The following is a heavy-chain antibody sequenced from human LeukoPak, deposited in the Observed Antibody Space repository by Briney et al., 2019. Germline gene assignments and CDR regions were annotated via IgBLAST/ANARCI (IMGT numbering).Heavy chain of an antibody. J-gene: IGHJ4*02. D-gene: IGHD3-3*01. CDR1: GFTFITPA. Sequence: GSLRLSCAASGFTFITPAMSWVRQAPGKGLEWVSAISGSGGSTYYTDSVKGRFTISRDNSKNTLYLQMNSLGAEDTAIYYCAKDLERAYDFWSGGMDYWGQGTLVTVSS. CDR2: ISGSGGST. CDR3: AKDLERAYDFWSGGMDY. V-gene: IGHV3-23*01.